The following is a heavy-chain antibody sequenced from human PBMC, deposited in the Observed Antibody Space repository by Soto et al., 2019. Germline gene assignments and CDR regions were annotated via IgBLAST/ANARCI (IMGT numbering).Heavy chain of an antibody. D-gene: IGHD3-10*01. CDR2: INPNSGGT. CDR1: GYTLTGYY. Sequence: ASVKGACKASGYTLTGYYRRWVRQAPGQGLEWMGWINPNSGGTNYAQKFQGWVTMTRDTSISTAYMELSRLRSDDTAVYYCARDQGSGSYRADLDYWGQGTLVTVSS. J-gene: IGHJ4*02. V-gene: IGHV1-2*04. CDR3: ARDQGSGSYRADLDY.